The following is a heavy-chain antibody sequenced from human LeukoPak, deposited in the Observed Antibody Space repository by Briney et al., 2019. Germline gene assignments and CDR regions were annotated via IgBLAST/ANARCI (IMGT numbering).Heavy chain of an antibody. V-gene: IGHV3-7*01. CDR3: ARGVPYDSWSGPHYSDY. Sequence: GGSLRLSCAASGFNVNNAWMSWVRQAPGKGLEWVAHIKQDGSQEYYVDSVKGRFTISRDSAKNSLYLQMNSLRAEDTAVYYCARGVPYDSWSGPHYSDYWGQGTLVTVSS. CDR2: IKQDGSQE. D-gene: IGHD3-3*01. CDR1: GFNVNNAW. J-gene: IGHJ4*02.